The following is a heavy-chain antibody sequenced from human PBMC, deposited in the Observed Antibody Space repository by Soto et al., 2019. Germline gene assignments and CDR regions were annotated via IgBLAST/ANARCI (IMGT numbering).Heavy chain of an antibody. CDR3: ARGGVSTRTFDY. Sequence: PGESLKISCKGSGYNFAGYWIAWVRQMPGKGLELMGIIYPSDSDTRYRPSFQGQVTISADKSISPAYLQWSSLRASDTAMYYCARGGVSTRTFDYWGQGTPVTV. CDR2: IYPSDSDT. D-gene: IGHD3-3*01. V-gene: IGHV5-51*01. CDR1: GYNFAGYW. J-gene: IGHJ4*02.